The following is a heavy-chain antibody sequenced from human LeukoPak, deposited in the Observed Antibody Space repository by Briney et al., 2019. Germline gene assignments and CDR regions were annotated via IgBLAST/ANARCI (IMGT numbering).Heavy chain of an antibody. J-gene: IGHJ4*02. V-gene: IGHV3-30*04. D-gene: IGHD5-12*01. CDR3: ARDGIVAAFDY. Sequence: PGRSLRLSCAASGFTFSSYAMHCVRQAPGEGLEWVAVISYDGSNKYYADSVKGRFTISRDNSKNTLYLQMNSLRAEDTAVYYCARDGIVAAFDYWGQGTLVTVSS. CDR2: ISYDGSNK. CDR1: GFTFSSYA.